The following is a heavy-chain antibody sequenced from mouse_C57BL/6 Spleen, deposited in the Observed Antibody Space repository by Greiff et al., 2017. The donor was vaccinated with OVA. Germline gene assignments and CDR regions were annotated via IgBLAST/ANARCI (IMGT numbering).Heavy chain of an antibody. CDR1: GYAFTNYL. CDR2: INPGSGGT. D-gene: IGHD2-5*01. J-gene: IGHJ2*01. V-gene: IGHV1-54*01. Sequence: VKLQESGAELVRPGTSVKVSCKASGYAFTNYLIEWVKQRPGQGLEWIGVINPGSGGTNYNEQFKGKATLTADKSSSTAYMQLSSLTSEDSAVYFCARAYYSNYGGYFDYWGQGTTLTVSS. CDR3: ARAYYSNYGGYFDY.